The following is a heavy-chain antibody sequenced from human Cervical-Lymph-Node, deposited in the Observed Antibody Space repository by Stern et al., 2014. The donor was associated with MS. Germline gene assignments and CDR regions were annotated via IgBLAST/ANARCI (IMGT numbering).Heavy chain of an antibody. CDR2: IWYDGSNP. D-gene: IGHD6-13*01. V-gene: IGHV3-33*01. CDR1: GFSFSRYA. CDR3: ASAYSSSHYYFDY. Sequence: VQLVESGGGVVQPGGSLRLSCAASGFSFSRYAMHWVRQAPAKGLEWVALIWYDGSNPYYADSVTGRFTISRDNFKNTLYLQMNSLRAEDTAVYYCASAYSSSHYYFDYWGQGTLVTVSS. J-gene: IGHJ4*02.